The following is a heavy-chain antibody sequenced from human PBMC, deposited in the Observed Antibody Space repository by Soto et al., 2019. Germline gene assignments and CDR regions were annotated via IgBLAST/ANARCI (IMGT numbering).Heavy chain of an antibody. V-gene: IGHV1-69*08. D-gene: IGHD4-17*01. CDR2: IIPLLGRA. CDR1: GGPVSSYT. Sequence: QVQLVQSGAEVKKPGSSVKVSCKASGGPVSSYTLSWVRQAPGEGLEWMGRIIPLLGRATYAEKFQARITISANKSTSTVYMDLSSLRSEDTAVYFCAGDSGRSDYAFAFWGQGTLVTVSS. CDR3: AGDSGRSDYAFAF. J-gene: IGHJ4*02.